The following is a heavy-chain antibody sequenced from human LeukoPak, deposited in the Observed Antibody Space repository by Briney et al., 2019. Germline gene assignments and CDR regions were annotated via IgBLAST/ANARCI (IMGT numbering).Heavy chain of an antibody. Sequence: GGPLTLSCAASGFTVSSYWMRWVRQAPGKGLEWVANIKQDGSEKYYVDSVKGRFTTSRDNAKGSLYLQMNSLRAEDTAVYYCARGGVVGGFDIWGQGTMVTVSS. CDR2: IKQDGSEK. CDR1: GFTVSSYW. V-gene: IGHV3-7*05. CDR3: ARGGVVGGFDI. D-gene: IGHD2-15*01. J-gene: IGHJ3*02.